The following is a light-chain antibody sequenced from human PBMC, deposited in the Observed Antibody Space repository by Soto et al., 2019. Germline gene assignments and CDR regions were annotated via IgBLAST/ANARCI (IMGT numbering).Light chain of an antibody. CDR2: LGS. CDR1: SNLLHSNGYYY. Sequence: EIVLTQSPLSLPVTPEEPASISCRSSSNLLHSNGYYYLDWYLQKPGQSPQLLIYLGSNRASGVPDRFSGSGSGTDFTLTISRVEAEDVGVYFCAQGLATPFTFGGGTKVDI. V-gene: IGKV2-28*01. CDR3: AQGLATPFT. J-gene: IGKJ4*01.